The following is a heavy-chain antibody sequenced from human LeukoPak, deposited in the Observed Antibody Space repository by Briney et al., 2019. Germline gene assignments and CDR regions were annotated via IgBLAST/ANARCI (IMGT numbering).Heavy chain of an antibody. CDR3: AKDRRFDY. Sequence: GGSLRLSCAASGFTFSSYGMHWVRQAPGKGLEWVAVISYDGSNKYYADSVKGRFTISRDNSKNTLYLLRAEDTAVYYCAKDRRFDYWGQGTLVTVSS. CDR2: ISYDGSNK. J-gene: IGHJ4*02. V-gene: IGHV3-30*18. CDR1: GFTFSSYG.